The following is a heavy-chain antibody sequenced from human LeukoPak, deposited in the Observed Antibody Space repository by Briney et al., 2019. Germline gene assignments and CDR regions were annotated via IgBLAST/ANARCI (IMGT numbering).Heavy chain of an antibody. Sequence: SVKVSCKASGGTFSSYAISWVRQAPGQGLEWMGRIIPILGIANYAQKFQGRVTITADKSTSTAYMELSSLRDEDTAVYYCARSYYYDSSGSRYYYGMDVWGQGTTVTVSS. CDR3: ARSYYYDSSGSRYYYGMDV. D-gene: IGHD3-22*01. V-gene: IGHV1-69*04. CDR1: GGTFSSYA. J-gene: IGHJ6*02. CDR2: IIPILGIA.